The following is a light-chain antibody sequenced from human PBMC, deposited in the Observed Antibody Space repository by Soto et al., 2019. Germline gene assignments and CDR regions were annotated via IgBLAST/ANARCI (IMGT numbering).Light chain of an antibody. CDR3: QQYNSSPLT. Sequence: EIVMTQSPGTLSVSPGERATLSCRASQNVLSNLAWYQQKPGQAPRLLIYGASSRATGIPDRFSGGGSGTDFTLTISSLQPDDFATYYCQQYNSSPLTFGGGTKVDI. J-gene: IGKJ4*01. V-gene: IGKV3D-15*01. CDR1: QNVLSN. CDR2: GAS.